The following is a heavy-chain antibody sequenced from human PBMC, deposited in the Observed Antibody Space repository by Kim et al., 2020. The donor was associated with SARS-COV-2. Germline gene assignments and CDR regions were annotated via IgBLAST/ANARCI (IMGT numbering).Heavy chain of an antibody. J-gene: IGHJ3*02. D-gene: IGHD4-17*01. CDR3: ARGSDYGDYEDAFDI. V-gene: IGHV4-34*01. Sequence: PSPHSRVTISVATPMNQFSLKLSSVTAADTAVYYCARGSDYGDYEDAFDIWGQGTMVTVSS.